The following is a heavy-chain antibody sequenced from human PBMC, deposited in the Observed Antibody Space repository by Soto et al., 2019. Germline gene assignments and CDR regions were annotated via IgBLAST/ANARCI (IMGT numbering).Heavy chain of an antibody. Sequence: PSETLSLTCTVSGDSITSGGYYWSWIRQHPGQGLEWIGYIYYSGSTYYNPSLKSRVTISGDTSKNQFSLKLSSVTAADTAVYYCARASTIFGGENWLHPWGQGTLVTVSS. J-gene: IGHJ5*02. V-gene: IGHV4-31*03. CDR2: IYYSGST. CDR1: GDSITSGGYY. CDR3: ARASTIFGGENWLHP. D-gene: IGHD3-3*01.